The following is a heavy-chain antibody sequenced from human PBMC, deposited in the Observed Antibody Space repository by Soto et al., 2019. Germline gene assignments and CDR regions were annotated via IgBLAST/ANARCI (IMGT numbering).Heavy chain of an antibody. J-gene: IGHJ6*02. CDR3: ARDHGGSTGFLGVYYFFGMDV. CDR2: ISSSGDAI. V-gene: IGHV3-48*02. D-gene: IGHD3-10*01. CDR1: GFIFSDYT. Sequence: EVQLVESGGDLVQPGGSLRLSCAASGFIFSDYTMTWVRQAPGRGLEFVSHISSSGDAIFYAESVKGRFTVSRDNAKKSLYLQMNSLRDDGTAVYFCARDHGGSTGFLGVYYFFGMDVWGQGTAVTVSS.